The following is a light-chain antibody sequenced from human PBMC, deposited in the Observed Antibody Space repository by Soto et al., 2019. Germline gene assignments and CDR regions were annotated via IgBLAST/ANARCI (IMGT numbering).Light chain of an antibody. CDR1: QSIRSTH. J-gene: IGKJ2*01. CDR2: LSS. Sequence: VLTQSPGTLSLSPGERATLSCRASQSIRSTHLAWYQQKPGQSPRLLIYLSSSRATGIPDRFSGSGSGTDFTLSISRLEPEDFAVYYCQHYDSSPYTFGQGTKLEIK. CDR3: QHYDSSPYT. V-gene: IGKV3-20*01.